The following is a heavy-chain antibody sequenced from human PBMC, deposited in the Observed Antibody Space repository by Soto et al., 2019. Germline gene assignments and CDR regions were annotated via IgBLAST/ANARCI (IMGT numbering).Heavy chain of an antibody. V-gene: IGHV3-23*01. CDR2: ISGSGGST. CDR1: GFTFSSYA. Sequence: EVPLLESGGGLVQPGGSLRLSCAASGFTFSSYAMSWVRPAPGKGLEWVSAISGSGGSTYYEDSVKGRLTISRDNSRNTLYLHMNRPRAEDTAVYYCAKFAVVTARGGTWGQGTLVTVSS. D-gene: IGHD2-21*02. CDR3: AKFAVVTARGGT. J-gene: IGHJ4*02.